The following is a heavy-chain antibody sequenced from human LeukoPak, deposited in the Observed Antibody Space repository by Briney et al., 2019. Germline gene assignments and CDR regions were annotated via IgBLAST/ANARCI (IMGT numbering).Heavy chain of an antibody. CDR2: ISYDGSNK. CDR1: GFTFSSYG. V-gene: IGHV3-30*18. D-gene: IGHD3-16*01. J-gene: IGHJ2*01. Sequence: GRSLRLSCAASGFTFSSYGMHWVRQAPGKGLEWVAVISYDGSNKYYADSVKGRFTISRDNSKNTLYLQMNSLRAEDTAVYYCAKRGTWVDDWYFDLWGRGTLVTVSS. CDR3: AKRGTWVDDWYFDL.